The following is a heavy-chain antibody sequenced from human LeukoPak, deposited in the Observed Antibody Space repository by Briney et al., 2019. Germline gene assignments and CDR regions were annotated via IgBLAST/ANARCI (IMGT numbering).Heavy chain of an antibody. CDR2: IIPIFGTA. CDR3: ARGYSSSRGFSAFDI. D-gene: IGHD6-13*01. CDR1: GGTFSSYA. V-gene: IGHV1-69*05. J-gene: IGHJ3*02. Sequence: AAVTVSCKASGGTFSSYAISWVRQAPGQGLEWMGGIIPIFGTANYAQKFQGRVTITTDESTSTAYMELSSLRSEDTAVYYCARGYSSSRGFSAFDIWGQGTMVTVSS.